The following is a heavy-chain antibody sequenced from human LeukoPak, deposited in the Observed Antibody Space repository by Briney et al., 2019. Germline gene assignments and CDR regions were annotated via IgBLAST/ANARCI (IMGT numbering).Heavy chain of an antibody. CDR2: ISSSSSYI. Sequence: PGGSLRLSCAASGFTFSSYSMNWVRQAPGKGLEWVSSISSSSSYIYYADSVKGRFTISRDNAKNSLYLQKNSLRAEDTAVYYCAHSSSWRGSEFDYWGQGTLVTVSS. CDR3: AHSSSWRGSEFDY. V-gene: IGHV3-21*01. CDR1: GFTFSSYS. J-gene: IGHJ4*02. D-gene: IGHD6-13*01.